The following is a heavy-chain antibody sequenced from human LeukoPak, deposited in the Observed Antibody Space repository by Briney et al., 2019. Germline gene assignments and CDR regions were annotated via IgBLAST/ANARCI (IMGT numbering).Heavy chain of an antibody. CDR2: IYYSGST. D-gene: IGHD4-11*01. CDR1: GGSISSYY. Sequence: KPSETLSLTCTVSGGSISSYYWSWIRQPPGKGLEWIGYIYYSGSTNYNPSLKSRVTISVDSSKNQFSLKLSSVTAADTAVYYCARGRTTVWFDPWGQGTLVTVSS. CDR3: ARGRTTVWFDP. J-gene: IGHJ5*02. V-gene: IGHV4-59*01.